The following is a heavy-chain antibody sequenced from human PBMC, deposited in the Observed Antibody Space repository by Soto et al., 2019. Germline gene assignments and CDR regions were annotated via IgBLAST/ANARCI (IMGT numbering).Heavy chain of an antibody. CDR2: ISSSSSYI. CDR1: GFTFSSYS. Sequence: PGGSLRLSCAASGFTFSSYSMNWVRQAPGKGLEWVSSISSSSSYIYYADSVKGRFTISRDNSKNTLYLQMNSLRAEDTAVYYCATSVLLWFGEFPMGDYWGQGTLVTVSS. CDR3: ATSVLLWFGEFPMGDY. J-gene: IGHJ4*02. V-gene: IGHV3-21*04. D-gene: IGHD3-10*01.